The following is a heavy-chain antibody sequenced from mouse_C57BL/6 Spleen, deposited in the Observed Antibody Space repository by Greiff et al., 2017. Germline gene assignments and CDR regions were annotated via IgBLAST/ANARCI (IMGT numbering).Heavy chain of an antibody. D-gene: IGHD4-1*02. CDR1: GFTFSDYG. CDR2: ISRGSSTT. CDR3: ARPTGRGLDY. V-gene: IGHV5-17*01. Sequence: EVQGVESGAGLVKPGGSLKLSCAASGFTFSDYGMHWVRQAPEKGLEWVGYISRGSSTTNYADTVKGRFTITIDKSKNTLFLQMTSLRSEDTAMYYCARPTGRGLDYWGQGTTLTVSS. J-gene: IGHJ2*01.